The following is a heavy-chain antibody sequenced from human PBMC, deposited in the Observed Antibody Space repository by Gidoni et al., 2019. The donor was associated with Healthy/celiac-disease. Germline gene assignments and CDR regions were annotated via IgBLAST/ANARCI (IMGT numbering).Heavy chain of an antibody. CDR2: INSDGSST. D-gene: IGHD3-10*01. J-gene: IGHJ4*02. CDR3: ARGDYNPSDY. CDR1: GFTCSSYW. V-gene: IGHV3-74*01. Sequence: EVQLVGSGGGLVQPGGSLRLSRAASGFTCSSYWRHWFRQAPGQGLVWVPRINSDGSSTSYADSVKGRFTISRDNAKNTLYLQMNSLRAEDTAVYYCARGDYNPSDYWGQGTLVTVSS.